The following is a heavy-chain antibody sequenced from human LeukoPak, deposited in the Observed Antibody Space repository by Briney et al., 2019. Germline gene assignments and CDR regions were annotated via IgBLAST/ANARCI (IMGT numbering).Heavy chain of an antibody. CDR3: TAEYYSSSVDY. Sequence: WIRQAPGKGLEWVGRIKSKTDGGTTDYAAPVKGRFTISRDDSKNTLYLQMNSLKTEDTAVYYCTAEYYSSSVDYWGQGTLVTVSS. D-gene: IGHD6-6*01. CDR2: IKSKTDGGTT. J-gene: IGHJ4*02. V-gene: IGHV3-15*01.